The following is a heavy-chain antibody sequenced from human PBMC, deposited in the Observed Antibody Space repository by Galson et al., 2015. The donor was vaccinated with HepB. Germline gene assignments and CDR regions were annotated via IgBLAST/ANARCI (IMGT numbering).Heavy chain of an antibody. D-gene: IGHD4-23*01. J-gene: IGHJ5*02. CDR1: GFTFSNCG. Sequence: SLRLSCAASGFTFSNCGMHWVRQAPGKGLEWVAVIWYDGSIKYYADSVKGRVTISRGNSKNTLYLQMNSLRAEDTAVFYCARDASGNSHWFDPWGQGTLVTVSS. CDR2: IWYDGSIK. V-gene: IGHV3-33*01. CDR3: ARDASGNSHWFDP.